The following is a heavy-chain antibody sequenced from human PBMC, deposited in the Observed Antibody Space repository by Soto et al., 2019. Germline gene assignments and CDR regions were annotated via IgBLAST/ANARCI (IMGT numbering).Heavy chain of an antibody. CDR1: GFTFSNAW. J-gene: IGHJ5*02. CDR3: TKDLDGTSVLAWSAP. CDR2: IKSKTDGGTT. V-gene: IGHV3-15*01. D-gene: IGHD3-9*01. Sequence: EVQLVESGGGLVKPGGSLRLSCAASGFTFSNAWMSWVRQAPGKGLEWVGRIKSKTDGGTTDYAAPVKGRFTISRDDSKNTRYLQMTGLKPEDTAVYYGTKDLDGTSVLAWSAPGGQEPLVPVPS.